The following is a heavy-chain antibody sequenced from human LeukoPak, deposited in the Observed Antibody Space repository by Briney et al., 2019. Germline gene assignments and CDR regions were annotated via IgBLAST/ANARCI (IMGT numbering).Heavy chain of an antibody. V-gene: IGHV4-59*01. CDR1: GGSISSYY. CDR2: IYYSGST. Sequence: SETLSLTCTVSGGSISSYYWSWIRQPPGKGLEWIGYIYYSGSTNYNPSLKSRVTISVDTSKNQFSLKLSSVTAADTAVYYCARGGSSSWFPLGYYYYGMDVWAKGPRSPSP. J-gene: IGHJ6*02. D-gene: IGHD6-13*01. CDR3: ARGGSSSWFPLGYYYYGMDV.